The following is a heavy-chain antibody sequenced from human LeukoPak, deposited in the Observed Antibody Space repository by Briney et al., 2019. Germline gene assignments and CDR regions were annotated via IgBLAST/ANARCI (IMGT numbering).Heavy chain of an antibody. CDR1: GFTFSSYA. J-gene: IGHJ4*02. V-gene: IGHV3-23*01. CDR3: AKAPIVGATTGRYYFDY. Sequence: QSGGSLRLSCAASGFTFSSYAMSWVRQAPGKGLEWVSAISGSGGSTYYADSVEGRFTISRDNSKNTLYLQMNSLRAEDTAVYYCAKAPIVGATTGRYYFDYWGQGTLVTVSS. D-gene: IGHD1-26*01. CDR2: ISGSGGST.